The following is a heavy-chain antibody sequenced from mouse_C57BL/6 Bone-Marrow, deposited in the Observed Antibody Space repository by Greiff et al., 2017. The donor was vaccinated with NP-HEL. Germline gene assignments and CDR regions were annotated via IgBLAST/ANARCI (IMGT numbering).Heavy chain of an antibody. D-gene: IGHD3-2*02. Sequence: QVQLQQPGTELVKNGEKEKRKGKAEGGGWGGEGVGGLWERPGQGLEWIGNINPNNGGTNDNEKFKTKATLTVDKSSSTAYMQLSSLTSEDSAVYYCARDSGYAFDYWGQGTTLTVSS. CDR1: GGGWGGEG. J-gene: IGHJ2*01. V-gene: IGHV1-53*01. CDR2: INPNNGGT. CDR3: ARDSGYAFDY.